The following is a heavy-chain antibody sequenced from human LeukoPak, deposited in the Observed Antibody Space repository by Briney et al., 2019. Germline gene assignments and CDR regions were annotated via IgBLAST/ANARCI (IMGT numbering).Heavy chain of an antibody. J-gene: IGHJ1*01. CDR1: GFTLSSYP. D-gene: IGHD3-10*01. V-gene: IGHV3-23*01. Sequence: GGSLTLFCAASGFTLSSYPMSGVREAPGKGREGVSTISGWGAYTYHAHSVKGRYPISRDNSKNKLYLQMNSLRAEDTAVYYCAKYFASGSYYKLPHWGQGTLVTVSS. CDR3: AKYFASGSYYKLPH. CDR2: ISGWGAYT.